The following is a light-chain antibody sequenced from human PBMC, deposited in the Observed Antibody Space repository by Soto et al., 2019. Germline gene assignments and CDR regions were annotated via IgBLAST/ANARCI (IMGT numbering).Light chain of an antibody. Sequence: ASQMTQSPSSLSASVGDRRTITCRASQDVRNYVGWYQQKPGKAPKFLIYGAFSLETGIPSRFSGSGYGTEFTLTINSLLPEDFATYFCLQDYSWPWTFGQGTKVEV. V-gene: IGKV1-6*01. CDR2: GAF. J-gene: IGKJ1*01. CDR3: LQDYSWPWT. CDR1: QDVRNY.